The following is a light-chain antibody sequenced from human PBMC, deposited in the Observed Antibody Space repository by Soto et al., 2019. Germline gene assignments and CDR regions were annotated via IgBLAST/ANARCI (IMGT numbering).Light chain of an antibody. V-gene: IGKV3-15*01. CDR1: QSVNSN. CDR2: GAS. Sequence: ENVLTQSPGTLSLSPGARATLSCRASQSVNSNLAWYQQKPGQAPRLLIYGASTRATGIPARFSGSGSGTEFTLTISSLQSEDFAVYYCQQYNNWPPITFGQGTRLEIK. CDR3: QQYNNWPPIT. J-gene: IGKJ5*01.